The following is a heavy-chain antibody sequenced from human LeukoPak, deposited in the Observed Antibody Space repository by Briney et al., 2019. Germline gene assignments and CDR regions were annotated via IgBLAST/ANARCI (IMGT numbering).Heavy chain of an antibody. CDR1: GYSFTSYW. CDR2: IYPGDSDT. D-gene: IGHD6-19*01. V-gene: IGHV5-51*01. CDR3: ARRQGYGSASYYFDY. Sequence: GESLKISCKGSGYSFTSYWIAWVRQMPGKGLEWMGIIYPGDSDTRYRPSFQGQVTISVDKSSSTAYLQWSSLKASDTAMYYCARRQGYGSASYYFDYWGQGTLDTVSS. J-gene: IGHJ4*02.